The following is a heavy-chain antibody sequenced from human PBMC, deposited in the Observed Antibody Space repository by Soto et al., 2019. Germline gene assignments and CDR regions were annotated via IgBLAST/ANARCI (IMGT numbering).Heavy chain of an antibody. CDR2: INAGNGNT. Sequence: ASAEVSCKASGYTFNSYAMHWVCQAHEQRLEWMGWINAGNGNTKYSQKFQGRVTMTRNTSISTAYMELSSLRSEDTAVYYCARGYLHSSGWYARQDYYYSGMDVWVQGTTVTGSS. CDR3: ARGYLHSSGWYARQDYYYSGMDV. CDR1: GYTFNSYA. J-gene: IGHJ6*02. V-gene: IGHV1-3*01. D-gene: IGHD6-19*01.